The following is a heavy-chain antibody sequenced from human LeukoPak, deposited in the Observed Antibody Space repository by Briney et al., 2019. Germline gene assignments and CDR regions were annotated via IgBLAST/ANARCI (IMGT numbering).Heavy chain of an antibody. CDR2: ISSSSSYI. J-gene: IGHJ4*02. V-gene: IGHV3-21*01. CDR1: GFTFSNYA. CDR3: ATPDSSGYTFDY. Sequence: GGSLRLSCAASGFTFSNYAMNWVRQAPGKGLEWVSSISSSSSYIYYADSVKGRFTISRDNAKNSLYLQMNSLRAEDTAVYYCATPDSSGYTFDYWGQGTLVTVSS. D-gene: IGHD3-22*01.